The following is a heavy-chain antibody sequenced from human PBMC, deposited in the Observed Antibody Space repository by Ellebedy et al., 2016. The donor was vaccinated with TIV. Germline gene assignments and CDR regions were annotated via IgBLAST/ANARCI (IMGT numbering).Heavy chain of an antibody. Sequence: GESLKISXAASGFIFPTYAFHWVRQAPGKGLEWVGLISSDGTNNDYAGSVKGRFTISRDNSKNTIYLQMNSLRPEDTAVYHCARGGWNDVSYSGFDYWGQGTLVTVSS. V-gene: IGHV3-30*04. J-gene: IGHJ4*02. D-gene: IGHD1-1*01. CDR2: ISSDGTNN. CDR3: ARGGWNDVSYSGFDY. CDR1: GFIFPTYA.